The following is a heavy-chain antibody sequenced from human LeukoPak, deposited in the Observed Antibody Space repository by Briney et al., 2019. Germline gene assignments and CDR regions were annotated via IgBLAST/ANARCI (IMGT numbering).Heavy chain of an antibody. CDR2: ISGSGGST. D-gene: IGHD3-22*01. CDR3: AKDPTMIVVVIPDY. CDR1: GFTFSSYA. V-gene: IGHV3-23*01. Sequence: GGSLRLSCAASGFTFSSYAMSWVRQAPGKGLEWVSAISGSGGSTYYADSVKGRFTISRDNSKNTRYLQMNSLRAEDTAVYYCAKDPTMIVVVIPDYWGQGTLVTVSS. J-gene: IGHJ4*02.